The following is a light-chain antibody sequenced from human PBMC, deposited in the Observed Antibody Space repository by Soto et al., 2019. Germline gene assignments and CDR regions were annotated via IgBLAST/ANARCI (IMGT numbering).Light chain of an antibody. Sequence: DIPMTQSPSTLSASIGDRVTITCRASQSVDSWLAWYQQQPGKAPKLLIYKASSLQTGVPSRFSGSGSGTEFTLTISSLQPDDFATYYCQHYNDYSRVFGQGTKVESK. CDR1: QSVDSW. CDR3: QHYNDYSRV. CDR2: KAS. V-gene: IGKV1-5*03. J-gene: IGKJ1*01.